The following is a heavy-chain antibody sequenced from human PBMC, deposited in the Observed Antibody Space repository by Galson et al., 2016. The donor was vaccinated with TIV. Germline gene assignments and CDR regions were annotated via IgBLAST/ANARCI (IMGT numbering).Heavy chain of an antibody. J-gene: IGHJ4*03. V-gene: IGHV1-2*02. CDR2: TDPRSVAT. CDR1: GDTFTGYY. Sequence: SVKVSCKASGDTFTGYYVHWVRQAPGQGLEWMGWTDPRSVATNYAQKFQGRVTMTRDTSISTAHMELTRLTPDDTAVYYCARARYGDYFDYWGQGTMVTVSS. D-gene: IGHD4-17*01. CDR3: ARARYGDYFDY.